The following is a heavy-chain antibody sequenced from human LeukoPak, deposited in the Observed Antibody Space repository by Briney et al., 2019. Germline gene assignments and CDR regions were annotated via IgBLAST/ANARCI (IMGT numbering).Heavy chain of an antibody. CDR2: ISGSGGST. CDR3: ARGYDSSGLYFDY. J-gene: IGHJ4*02. V-gene: IGHV3-23*01. CDR1: GFTFSSYA. D-gene: IGHD3-22*01. Sequence: PGGSLRLSCAASGFTFSSYAMSWVRQAPGKGREWVSAISGSGGSTYYADSVKGRFTIYRDNSKNTLYLQMNSLRDEDTAVYYCARGYDSSGLYFDYWGQGTLVTVSS.